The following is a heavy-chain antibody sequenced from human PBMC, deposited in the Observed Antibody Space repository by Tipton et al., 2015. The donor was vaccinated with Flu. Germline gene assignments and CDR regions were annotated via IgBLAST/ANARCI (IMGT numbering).Heavy chain of an antibody. CDR1: GGSFSGYY. Sequence: TLSLTCVVHGGSFSGYYWSWIRRPPGKGLGWIGEIDHSGTTNYSPSLKSRVTISRDTSKIQFSLNMGSVTAADTAVYYYARSVVGSGSQYPVGYYYYGMDVWGQGTTVTVSS. J-gene: IGHJ6*02. CDR3: ARSVVGSGSQYPVGYYYYGMDV. D-gene: IGHD3-10*01. V-gene: IGHV4-34*01. CDR2: IDHSGTT.